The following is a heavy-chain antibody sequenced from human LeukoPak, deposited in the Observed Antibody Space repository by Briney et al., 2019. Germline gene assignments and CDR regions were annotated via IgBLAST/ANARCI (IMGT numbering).Heavy chain of an antibody. CDR2: IWFDGNNK. J-gene: IGHJ4*02. CDR1: GFTFSSYV. CDR3: ARNVGY. D-gene: IGHD1-26*01. V-gene: IGHV3-33*01. Sequence: PGGSLRLSCAASGFTFSSYVMHWVRQAPGKGLEWVTIIWFDGNNKYYADSVKGRFTISRDNSKNTVYLQMNSLRDEDTAVYYCARNVGYWGQGTLVTVSS.